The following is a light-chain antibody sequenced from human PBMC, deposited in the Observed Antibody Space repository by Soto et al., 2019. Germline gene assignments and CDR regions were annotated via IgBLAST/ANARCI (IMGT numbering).Light chain of an antibody. Sequence: QSVLTQPRSVSGSPGRSVTISCTGTGSDVGAYDYVSWYQQYPGKAPKLIIYGVSQRPSGVPDRFSGSKSGNTASLTISGLESEDEADYYCSSYAGSSNFYVFGIGTKVTV. J-gene: IGLJ1*01. CDR1: GSDVGAYDY. CDR3: SSYAGSSNFYV. V-gene: IGLV2-11*01. CDR2: GVS.